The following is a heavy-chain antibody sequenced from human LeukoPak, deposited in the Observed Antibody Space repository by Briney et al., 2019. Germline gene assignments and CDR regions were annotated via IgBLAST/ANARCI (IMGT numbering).Heavy chain of an antibody. CDR2: ITSNGGST. CDR3: ARGRGWGTFDI. CDR1: GFIFSTYA. D-gene: IGHD3-10*01. Sequence: GGSLRLSCSASGFIFSTYAMQWVRQAPGKGLEYVSSITSNGGSTYYADSVKGRFTISRDNSKNTLYLQMSSLRAEDTAVYYCARGRGWGTFDIWGQGTMVTVSS. V-gene: IGHV3-64D*06. J-gene: IGHJ3*02.